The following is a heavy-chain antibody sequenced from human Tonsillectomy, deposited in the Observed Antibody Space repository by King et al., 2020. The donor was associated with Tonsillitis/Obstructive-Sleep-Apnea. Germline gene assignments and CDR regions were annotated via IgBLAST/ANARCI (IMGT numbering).Heavy chain of an antibody. CDR3: AKARGWGNYYYYGMDV. CDR1: GFTFSSYG. J-gene: IGHJ6*02. CDR2: ISYDGSNK. V-gene: IGHV3-30*18. Sequence: QVQLVESGGGVVQPGRSLRLSCAASGFTFSSYGMHWVRQAPGKGLEWVAVISYDGSNKYYADSVKGRFTISRDNSKNTLYLQMNSLRAEDTAVYYCAKARGWGNYYYYGMDVWGQGTTVTVSS. D-gene: IGHD7-27*01.